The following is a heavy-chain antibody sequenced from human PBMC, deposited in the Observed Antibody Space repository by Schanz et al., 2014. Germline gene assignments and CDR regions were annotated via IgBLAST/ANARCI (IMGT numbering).Heavy chain of an antibody. CDR3: AKVAPAATYLDS. CDR2: ISDSGDST. Sequence: EVQLVESGGGLVQPRGSLRLSCAASEFSFSSSGMNWVRQSPGKGLEWVSDISDSGDSTHYADSVKGRFTISRDNAKISLFLQMNSLSAEDTAVYYCAKVAPAATYLDSWGLGTLVTVSS. J-gene: IGHJ4*02. CDR1: EFSFSSSG. V-gene: IGHV3-48*04. D-gene: IGHD2-2*01.